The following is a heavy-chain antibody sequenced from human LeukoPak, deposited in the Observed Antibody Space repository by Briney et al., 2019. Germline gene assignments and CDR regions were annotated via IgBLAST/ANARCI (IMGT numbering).Heavy chain of an antibody. J-gene: IGHJ4*02. CDR1: GFTFSSYG. CDR3: AKDFNMYYYGSGISTGLDY. V-gene: IGHV3-30*18. Sequence: GRSLRLSCAASGFTFSSYGMHWVRQAPGKGLEWVAVISYDGSNKYYADSMKGRFTISRDNSKNTLYLQMNSLRAEDTAVYYCAKDFNMYYYGSGISTGLDYWGQGTLVTVSS. CDR2: ISYDGSNK. D-gene: IGHD3-10*01.